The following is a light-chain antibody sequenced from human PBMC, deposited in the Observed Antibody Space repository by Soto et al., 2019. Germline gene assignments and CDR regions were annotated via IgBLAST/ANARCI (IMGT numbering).Light chain of an antibody. CDR3: CSNAGSHYYV. CDR2: EVT. V-gene: IGLV2-8*01. CDR1: SSDVGGYNY. J-gene: IGLJ1*01. Sequence: QSALTQPPSASGSPGQSVTISCTGTSSDVGGYNYVSWYQQHPGKAPKLLIYEVTKRPSGVPDRFSGSKSGNTASLTVSGLQADDDAEYYCCSNAGSHYYVFGTGTQLTVL.